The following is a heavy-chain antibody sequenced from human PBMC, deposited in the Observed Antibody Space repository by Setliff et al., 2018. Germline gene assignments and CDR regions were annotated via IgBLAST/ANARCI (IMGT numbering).Heavy chain of an antibody. J-gene: IGHJ4*02. CDR1: GYTFTGYY. CDR3: ARQIDYGDFLYFDY. CDR2: INPNSGGT. D-gene: IGHD4-17*01. V-gene: IGHV1-2*04. Sequence: GASVKVSCKASGYTFTGYYMHWVRQAPGQGLEWMGWINPNSGGTNYAQKFQGWVTMTRDTSISTAYMELSRLRSEDTAVYYCARQIDYGDFLYFDYWGQGTLVTVSS.